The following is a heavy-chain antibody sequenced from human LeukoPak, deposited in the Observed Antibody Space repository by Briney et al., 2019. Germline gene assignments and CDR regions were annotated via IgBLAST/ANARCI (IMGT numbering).Heavy chain of an antibody. V-gene: IGHV1-2*02. Sequence: ASVKVSCKAPGYTFTGYYMHWVRQAPGQGLEWMGWINPNTGGTNYAQKFQARVTMTRDTTISTAYMELSRLTSDDTAVYYCASYPRYSSSPPFDYWGQGTLVTVSS. D-gene: IGHD6-6*01. CDR1: GYTFTGYY. J-gene: IGHJ4*02. CDR3: ASYPRYSSSPPFDY. CDR2: INPNTGGT.